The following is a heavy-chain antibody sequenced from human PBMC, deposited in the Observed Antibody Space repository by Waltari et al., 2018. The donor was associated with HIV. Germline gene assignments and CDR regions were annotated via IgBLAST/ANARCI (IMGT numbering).Heavy chain of an antibody. D-gene: IGHD3-9*01. Sequence: QVQLQESGPGLVKPSQTLSLTCTVSGDSISRGGYYWSWLRQPSGKGLGWIGDIYYRGRTYYHPSLNGLFTMSVKTSKNQLSLKLISLTAADTAVYYCAIDRIPDYDILTEQMSYYYYRMDVWVQGTTVTVSS. CDR2: IYYRGRT. J-gene: IGHJ6*02. CDR1: GDSISRGGYY. V-gene: IGHV4-31*01. CDR3: AIDRIPDYDILTEQMSYYYYRMDV.